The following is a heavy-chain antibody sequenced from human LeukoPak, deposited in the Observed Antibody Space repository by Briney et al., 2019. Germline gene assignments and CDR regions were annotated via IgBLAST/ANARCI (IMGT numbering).Heavy chain of an antibody. V-gene: IGHV1-8*01. J-gene: IGHJ4*02. CDR2: MNPVSGKA. CDR1: GYTFTNFD. D-gene: IGHD5-18*01. Sequence: ASVKVSCKASGYTFTNFDINWVRQAPGQGLEWMGWMNPVSGKAGSAQKFQGRVTLTRDTSINTAYMEVSSLTSDDTAFYYCARAPMGTAPLYWGQGTLVTVSS. CDR3: ARAPMGTAPLY.